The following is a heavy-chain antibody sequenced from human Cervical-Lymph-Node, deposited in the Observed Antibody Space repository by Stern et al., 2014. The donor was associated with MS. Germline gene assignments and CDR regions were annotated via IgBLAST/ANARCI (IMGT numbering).Heavy chain of an antibody. CDR2: IIPMFGTA. V-gene: IGHV1-69*01. Sequence: VQLVESGAEVTKPGSSMRVSCKVSGCTFSSYAISWVRQAPGQGLEWMGGIIPMFGTANYAQKFQGRVTITADASTSTAYMEVSSLRSDDTAVYYCATSAGELTPEAVWGQGTTVTVFS. CDR3: ATSAGELTPEAV. D-gene: IGHD1-26*01. J-gene: IGHJ6*02. CDR1: GCTFSSYA.